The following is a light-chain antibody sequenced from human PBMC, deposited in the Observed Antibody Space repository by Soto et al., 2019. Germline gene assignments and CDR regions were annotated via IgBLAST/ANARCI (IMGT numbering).Light chain of an antibody. CDR2: EVS. CDR1: SSDVGGYNY. Sequence: QSALTQPASVSGSPGQSITISCTGTSSDVGGYNYVSWYQQHPGKAPKLMIYEVSNRPSGVSNRFSGSKSGNTASLTISGLQDEDEADYDCGSYTSSSTLVFGGGTQLTVL. J-gene: IGLJ3*02. CDR3: GSYTSSSTLV. V-gene: IGLV2-14*01.